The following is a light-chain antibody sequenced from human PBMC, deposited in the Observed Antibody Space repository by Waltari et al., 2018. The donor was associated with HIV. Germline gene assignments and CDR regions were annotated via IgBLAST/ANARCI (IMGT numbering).Light chain of an antibody. J-gene: IGLJ3*02. Sequence: GTVTLTCDSSTGPVTNAHYPYWLQQRPGQAPMTLIFDTTKRHSWTPARFSGSLLGGKAALTLSGAQSEDEAEYYCLLSYNGARVFGGGTKVTVL. V-gene: IGLV7-46*01. CDR1: TGPVTNAHY. CDR2: DTT. CDR3: LLSYNGARV.